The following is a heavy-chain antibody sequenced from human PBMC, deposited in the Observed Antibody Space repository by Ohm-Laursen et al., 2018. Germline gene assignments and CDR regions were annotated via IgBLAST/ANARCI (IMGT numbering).Heavy chain of an antibody. CDR2: IDDNGST. D-gene: IGHD1-26*01. CDR3: AGAPNLYYFDY. Sequence: PSDTLSLTCTVSGDSISGRYWSWIRQPPGKGLEWIGNIDDNGSTNYNPSLQSRVTISINTSKKQFSLQLRFVTAADTAVYHCAGAPNLYYFDYWGQGTLVTVSS. CDR1: GDSISGRY. V-gene: IGHV4-59*08. J-gene: IGHJ4*02.